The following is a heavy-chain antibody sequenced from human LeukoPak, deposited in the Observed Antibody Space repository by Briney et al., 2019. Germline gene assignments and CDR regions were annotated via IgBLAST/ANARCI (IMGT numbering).Heavy chain of an antibody. J-gene: IGHJ4*02. V-gene: IGHV1-2*02. CDR1: GYTFTGYY. D-gene: IGHD3-3*01. CDR2: INPNSGGT. CDR3: ASGAGLRFLEWLLPLDY. Sequence: ASVKVSCTASGYTFTGYYMHWVRQAPGQGLEWMGWINPNSGGTNYAQKFQGRVTMTRDTSISTAYMELSRLRSDDTAVYYCASGAGLRFLEWLLPLDYWGQGTLVTASS.